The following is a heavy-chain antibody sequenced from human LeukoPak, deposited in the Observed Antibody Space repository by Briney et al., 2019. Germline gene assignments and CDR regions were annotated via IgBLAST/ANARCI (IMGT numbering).Heavy chain of an antibody. CDR1: GFTFTSYV. CDR2: VSYDGSHQ. CDR3: ARDPGALRYLEWGDYMDV. Sequence: PGRSLRLTCAASGFTFTSYVIHWVRQAPGKGLEWVAAVSYDGSHQDYADSVKGRFSISRDNSKNTLHLQMNSLRPEDTAVYYCARDPGALRYLEWGDYMDVWGKGTTVTVSS. J-gene: IGHJ6*03. V-gene: IGHV3-30*16. D-gene: IGHD3-3*01.